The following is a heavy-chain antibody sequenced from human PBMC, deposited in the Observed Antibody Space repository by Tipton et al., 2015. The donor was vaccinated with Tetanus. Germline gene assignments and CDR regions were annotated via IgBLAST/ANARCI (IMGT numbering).Heavy chain of an antibody. Sequence: QLVQSGGGLVQPGRSLRLSCVVSGFTFEDYAMHWVRQAPGKGLEWVARISWNSGDIDYAESVKGRFTISRDNAKKSLYLQMNSLRGDDTGVYFCARVHTPGLLGRYPLDYWGQGTQITVSS. CDR3: ARVHTPGLLGRYPLDY. J-gene: IGHJ4*02. V-gene: IGHV3-9*01. D-gene: IGHD3-9*01. CDR2: ISWNSGDI. CDR1: GFTFEDYA.